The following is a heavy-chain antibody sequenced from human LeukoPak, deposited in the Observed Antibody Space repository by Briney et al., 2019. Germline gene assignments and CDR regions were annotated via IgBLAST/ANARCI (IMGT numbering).Heavy chain of an antibody. CDR3: AQKGGADY. V-gene: IGHV3-48*02. Sequence: GGSLRLSCAASGFTFSRFGMNWVRRAPGKGLEWVSYISGSSSSSTIYYADSVKGRFTISRDNAKNSLYLQMNSLRDEDTAVYYCAQKGGADYWGQGTLVTVSS. CDR1: GFTFSRFG. J-gene: IGHJ4*02. D-gene: IGHD2-15*01. CDR2: ISGSSSSSTI.